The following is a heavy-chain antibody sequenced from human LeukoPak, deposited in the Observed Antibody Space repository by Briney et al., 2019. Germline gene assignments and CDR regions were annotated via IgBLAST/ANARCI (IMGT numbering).Heavy chain of an antibody. CDR1: GYTFNTYA. CDR2: INAGNGNT. Sequence: ASVKVSCKASGYTFNTYAMHWGRQAPGQRLEWRGWINAGNGNTKYSQKVQGRVTIIRDTSASTAYMELSSLRSEDTAVYYCARGDSGTYWPFDYWGQGTLVTVSS. V-gene: IGHV1-3*01. J-gene: IGHJ4*02. CDR3: ARGDSGTYWPFDY. D-gene: IGHD1-26*01.